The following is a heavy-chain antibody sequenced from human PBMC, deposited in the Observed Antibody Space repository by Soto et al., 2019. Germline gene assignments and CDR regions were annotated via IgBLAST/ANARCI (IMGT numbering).Heavy chain of an antibody. D-gene: IGHD6-13*01. V-gene: IGHV4-34*01. CDR2: INHSGST. CDR1: GGSFSGYY. CDR3: GRGQFWRSSFDY. J-gene: IGHJ4*02. Sequence: QVQLQQWGAGLLKPSETLSLTCAVYGGSFSGYYWSWIRQPPGKGLEWSGEINHSGSTHYNPSLKSRVTISVDTSKNQFSLELSSVTAADTAVYYCGRGQFWRSSFDYWGQGTLVTVSS.